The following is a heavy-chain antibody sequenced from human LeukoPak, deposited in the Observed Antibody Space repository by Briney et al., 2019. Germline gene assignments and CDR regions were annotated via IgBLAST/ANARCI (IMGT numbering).Heavy chain of an antibody. D-gene: IGHD6-13*01. Sequence: GGSLRLSCAASGFTFSSYEMNWGRQAPGKGLEWVSYISSSGSTKYYADSVKGRFTISRDNAKNSLYLQMNSLRAEDTAVYYCARESRWYVLDYWCQGTLVTVSS. CDR2: ISSSGSTK. V-gene: IGHV3-48*03. CDR3: ARESRWYVLDY. J-gene: IGHJ4*02. CDR1: GFTFSSYE.